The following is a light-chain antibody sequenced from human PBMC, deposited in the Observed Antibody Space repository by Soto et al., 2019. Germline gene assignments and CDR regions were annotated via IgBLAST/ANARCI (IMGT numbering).Light chain of an antibody. J-gene: IGLJ3*02. V-gene: IGLV1-40*01. Sequence: QSVLPQPHSVSGAPGQRVTIACTGSSSNIGSQYDVHWYQQLPGRAPKLLIYGNTNRPSGVPDRFSGSRSGTSASLAITGLQAEDEADYYCQSYDSSLSGSRVFGGGTKVTVL. CDR2: GNT. CDR1: SSNIGSQYD. CDR3: QSYDSSLSGSRV.